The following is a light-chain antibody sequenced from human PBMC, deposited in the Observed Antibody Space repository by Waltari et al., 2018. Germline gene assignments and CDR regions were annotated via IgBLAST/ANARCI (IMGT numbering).Light chain of an antibody. CDR1: QTISSSY. Sequence: EIVLTQSPGTLSLSPGERATLSCRASQTISSSYLDWYQHKSGKAPRLLLYGASSRATGFPDRFRGNGSGTDFILTISRLEPEDFAVYYCQQFAYSPFAFGPGTKVDIK. V-gene: IGKV3-20*01. J-gene: IGKJ3*01. CDR2: GAS. CDR3: QQFAYSPFA.